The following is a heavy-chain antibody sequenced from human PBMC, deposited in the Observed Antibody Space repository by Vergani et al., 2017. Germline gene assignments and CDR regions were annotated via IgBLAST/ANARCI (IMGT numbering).Heavy chain of an antibody. Sequence: QLQLQESGPGLVKPSETLSLTCTVSGGSISSSSYYWGWIRQPAGKGLEWIGRIYTSGSTNYNPSLKSRVTISVDRSKNQFSLKLSSVTAADTAVYYCARVGTGNDIDYWGQGTLVTVSS. CDR2: IYTSGST. J-gene: IGHJ4*02. D-gene: IGHD1-1*01. CDR1: GGSISSSSYY. CDR3: ARVGTGNDIDY. V-gene: IGHV4-61*02.